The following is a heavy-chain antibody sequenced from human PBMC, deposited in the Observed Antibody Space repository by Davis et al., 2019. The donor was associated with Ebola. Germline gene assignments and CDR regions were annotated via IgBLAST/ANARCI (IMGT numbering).Heavy chain of an antibody. CDR3: ASSSLGYCSSTSCHARYYFDY. Sequence: SVKVSCKASGGTFSSYAISWVRQAPGQGLEWMGGIIPIFGTANYAQKFQGRVTITADESTSTAYMELSSLRSEDTAVYYCASSSLGYCSSTSCHARYYFDYWGQGTLVTVSS. CDR1: GGTFSSYA. V-gene: IGHV1-69*13. CDR2: IIPIFGTA. J-gene: IGHJ4*02. D-gene: IGHD2-2*01.